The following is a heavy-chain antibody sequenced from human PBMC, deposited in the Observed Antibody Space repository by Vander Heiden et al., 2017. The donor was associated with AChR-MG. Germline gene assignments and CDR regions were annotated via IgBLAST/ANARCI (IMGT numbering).Heavy chain of an antibody. CDR1: GVTFSKSW. CDR2: INQDGSEK. V-gene: IGHV3-7*01. Sequence: DVQLVDSGGGLVQPGGSLRLSCAASGVTFSKSWMTSVRQAPGKGLQWVANINQDGSEKYSLDSVKGRFTISRDNAKNSLDLQMNSLRPEDTAVYYCARELSAYSSGWHYWGQGTLVTVSS. D-gene: IGHD6-19*01. J-gene: IGHJ4*02. CDR3: ARELSAYSSGWHY.